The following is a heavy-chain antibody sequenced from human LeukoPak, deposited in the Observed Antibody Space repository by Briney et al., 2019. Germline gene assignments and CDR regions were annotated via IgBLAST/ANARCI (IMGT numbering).Heavy chain of an antibody. CDR2: INPNSGGT. V-gene: IGHV1-2*06. D-gene: IGHD4-17*01. J-gene: IGHJ5*02. CDR3: ARDSHDDYGDYVWFDP. CDR1: GYTFTGYY. Sequence: ASVKVSCKASGYTFTGYYMHWVRQAPGQGLEWMGRINPNSGGTNYAQKFQGRVTMARDTSISTAYMELSRLRSDDTAVYYCARDSHDDYGDYVWFDPWGQGTLVTVSS.